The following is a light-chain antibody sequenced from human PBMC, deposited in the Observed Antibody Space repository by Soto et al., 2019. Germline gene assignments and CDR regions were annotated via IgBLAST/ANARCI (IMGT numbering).Light chain of an antibody. CDR3: SSYAGSNNYV. V-gene: IGLV2-8*01. J-gene: IGLJ1*01. CDR1: SSDVGNYNY. CDR2: EVF. Sequence: QSALTQPPSASGSPGQSVTISSTGTSSDVGNYNYVSWYQQHPGKAPKLMIYEVFKRPSGVPDRFSGSKSGNTASLTVSGLQAEDEADYYCSSYAGSNNYVFGTGTQLTVL.